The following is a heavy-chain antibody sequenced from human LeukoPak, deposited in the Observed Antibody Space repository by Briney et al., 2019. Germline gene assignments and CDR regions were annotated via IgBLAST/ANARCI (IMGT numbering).Heavy chain of an antibody. CDR3: ARVGYYDSSGYHYWYFDL. V-gene: IGHV4-59*01. J-gene: IGHJ2*01. Sequence: SETLSLTCTVSGGSISSYYWSWIRQPPGKGLERIGYIYYSGSTNYNPSLKSRVTISVDTSKNQSSLKLSSVTAADTAVYYCARVGYYDSSGYHYWYFDLWGRGTLVTVSS. CDR2: IYYSGST. D-gene: IGHD3-22*01. CDR1: GGSISSYY.